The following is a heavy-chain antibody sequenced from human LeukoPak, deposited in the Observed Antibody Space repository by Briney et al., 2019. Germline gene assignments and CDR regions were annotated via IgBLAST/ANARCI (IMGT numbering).Heavy chain of an antibody. CDR2: INHSGST. D-gene: IGHD2-8*01. V-gene: IGHV4-34*01. J-gene: IGHJ5*02. CDR3: ARGFSLTNGDWFDP. Sequence: KASETLSLTCAVYGGSFSGYYWSWIRQPPGKGLEWIGEINHSGSTNYNPSLKSRVTISVDTSENQFSLKLSSVTAADTAVYYCARGFSLTNGDWFDPWGQGTLVIVSS. CDR1: GGSFSGYY.